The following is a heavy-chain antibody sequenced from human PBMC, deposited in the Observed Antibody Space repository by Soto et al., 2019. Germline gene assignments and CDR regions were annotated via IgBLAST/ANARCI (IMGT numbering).Heavy chain of an antibody. CDR2: ISYDGSNK. CDR1: GFTFSSYV. CDR3: ARVGSVLLWCGGFS. V-gene: IGHV3-30-3*01. Sequence: QVQLVESGGGVVQPGRSLRLSCAASGFTFSSYVMHWVRQAPGKGLDWVAVISYDGSNKYYADSVKGRFSISRDNSMNTLYLEMNSLRAEDTAVYYCARVGSVLLWCGGFSWGQGTLVTVSS. J-gene: IGHJ5*02. D-gene: IGHD3-10*01.